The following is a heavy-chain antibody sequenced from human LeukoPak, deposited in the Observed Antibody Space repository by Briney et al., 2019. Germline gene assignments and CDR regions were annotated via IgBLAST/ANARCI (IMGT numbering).Heavy chain of an antibody. CDR2: ISGYTGDT. D-gene: IGHD6-19*01. J-gene: IGHJ4*02. CDR3: ARVQPPYIAVGSFDY. CDR1: GYTFTSYY. V-gene: IGHV1-18*04. Sequence: ASVKVSCKASGYTFTSYYMHWVRQAPGQGLECMGWISGYTGDTKYAQILQGRFTVTTDTSTSTAYMELRSLTYDDTAVYYCARVQPPYIAVGSFDYWGQGTLVTVSS.